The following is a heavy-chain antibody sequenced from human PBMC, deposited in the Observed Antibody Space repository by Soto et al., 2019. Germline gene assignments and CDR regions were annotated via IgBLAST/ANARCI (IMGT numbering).Heavy chain of an antibody. CDR3: XXXXXXXXXXXXTSCQNWSDQ. Sequence: QVQLVQSGAEVKXPGASVKVSCKASGFTFTHYGFSWVRQAPGQGLELMGWISAYNGNTYYAQKLQDRVTLTTDTSTSTVYMDLRSLRSDDTAXXXXXXXXXXXXXXXXTSCQNWSDQWGQGTLVTVSS. J-gene: IGHJ5*02. CDR2: ISAYNGNT. V-gene: IGHV1-18*01. CDR1: GFTFTHYG.